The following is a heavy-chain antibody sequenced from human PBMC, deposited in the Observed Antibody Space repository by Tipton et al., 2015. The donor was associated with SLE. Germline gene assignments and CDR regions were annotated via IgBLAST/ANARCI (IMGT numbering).Heavy chain of an antibody. Sequence: TLSLTCTVSGGSISSHYWSWIRQPPGKGLEWIGYIYYSGSTNYNPSLKRRITISVDTSKIQSSLKLSSVTAADTSVYYCARGGLGVPRAFDSWGQGTMVTVSS. J-gene: IGHJ3*02. CDR1: GGSISSHY. CDR2: IYYSGST. D-gene: IGHD1-26*01. V-gene: IGHV4-59*11. CDR3: ARGGLGVPRAFDS.